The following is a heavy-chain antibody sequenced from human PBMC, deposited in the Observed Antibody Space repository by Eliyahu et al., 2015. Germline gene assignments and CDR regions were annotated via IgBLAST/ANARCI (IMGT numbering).Heavy chain of an antibody. Sequence: QVQLQEAGPGLVKPSGTLSLTCTVSGGSXSXSHWWTWVRQXPGKGLEWIGEIYPSGRTNYNPSLRSRLTMSVDHSKNQFSLNLTSVTAADTAVYYCARVKELTSPSFNYWGQGTLVTVSS. CDR3: ARVKELTSPSFNY. J-gene: IGHJ4*02. CDR1: GGSXSXSHW. V-gene: IGHV4-4*02. CDR2: IYPSGRT. D-gene: IGHD2-2*01.